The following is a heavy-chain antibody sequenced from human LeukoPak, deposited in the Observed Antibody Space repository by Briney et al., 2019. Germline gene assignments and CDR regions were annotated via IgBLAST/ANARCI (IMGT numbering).Heavy chain of an antibody. Sequence: GGSLRLSCVASGFIFSKHWMHWVRQAPGKGLVWVSRLNLDGSTTFYADSVKGRFTISRDNAKNTLYLQMNSPRVDDTGVYYCARESSGSYWGWGQGTLVTVSS. V-gene: IGHV3-74*01. CDR1: GFIFSKHW. J-gene: IGHJ4*02. CDR2: LNLDGSTT. D-gene: IGHD3-10*01. CDR3: ARESSGSYWG.